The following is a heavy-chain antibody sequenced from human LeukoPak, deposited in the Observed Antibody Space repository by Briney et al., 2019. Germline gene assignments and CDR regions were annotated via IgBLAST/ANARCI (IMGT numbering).Heavy chain of an antibody. CDR3: ARAHTYDSSGPLPGY. CDR1: GITFSTYN. D-gene: IGHD3-22*01. V-gene: IGHV3-48*01. Sequence: GGSLRLSCAASGITFSTYNMNWVRQAPGKGLEWVSYISRSSSTIYYAESVKGRFTISRDNAKKSLYLQMNSLRAEDTAVYYCARAHTYDSSGPLPGYWGQGTLVTVSS. J-gene: IGHJ4*02. CDR2: ISRSSSTI.